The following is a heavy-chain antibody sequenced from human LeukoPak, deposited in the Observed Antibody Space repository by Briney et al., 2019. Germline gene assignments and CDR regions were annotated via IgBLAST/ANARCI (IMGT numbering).Heavy chain of an antibody. V-gene: IGHV3-74*01. CDR2: IKGDGSVT. CDR3: ARELASYDSSGYMDY. CDR1: GFSFRNAW. D-gene: IGHD3-22*01. Sequence: GGSLRLSCAASGFSFRNAWMHWVRQAPGKGLVWVSRIKGDGSVTVYADSVKGRFTISRDNSKNTLYLQMNSLRAEDTAVYYCARELASYDSSGYMDYWGQGTLVTVSS. J-gene: IGHJ4*02.